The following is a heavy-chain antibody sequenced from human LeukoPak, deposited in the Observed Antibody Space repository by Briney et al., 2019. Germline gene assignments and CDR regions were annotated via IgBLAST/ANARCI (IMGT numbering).Heavy chain of an antibody. J-gene: IGHJ4*02. CDR2: IKQDGSEK. Sequence: TGGSLRLSCAASGFTFSNYWMNWVRQAPGKGLEWVANIKQDGSEKYYVDSVKGRFTISRDSAKNSLNLQMNSLRAEDTAVYYCARQSAGSYHEWGQGTLVTVSS. CDR1: GFTFSNYW. CDR3: ARQSAGSYHE. D-gene: IGHD1-26*01. V-gene: IGHV3-7*01.